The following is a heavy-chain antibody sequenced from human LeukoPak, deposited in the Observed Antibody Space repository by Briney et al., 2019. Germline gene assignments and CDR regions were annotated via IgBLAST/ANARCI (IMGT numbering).Heavy chain of an antibody. V-gene: IGHV1-2*02. Sequence: GASVKVSCKASGYTFTGYYMHWVRQAPGQGLEWMGWVNPNSGGTNYAQKFQGRVTMTRDTSISTAYMELSRLRSDDTAVYYCAREAIAARRRGFDYWGQGTLVTVSS. CDR1: GYTFTGYY. J-gene: IGHJ4*02. CDR2: VNPNSGGT. D-gene: IGHD6-6*01. CDR3: AREAIAARRRGFDY.